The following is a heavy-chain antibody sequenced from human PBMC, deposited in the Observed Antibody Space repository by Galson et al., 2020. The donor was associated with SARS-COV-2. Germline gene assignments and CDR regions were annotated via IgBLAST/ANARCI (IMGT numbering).Heavy chain of an antibody. CDR3: ARSGSSWGDWFDP. Sequence: ETSETLSLTCTVSGGSISNYYWSWIRQPPGKRLEWIGYIYYDGSTNYNPSLKSRVLISVDRSKNQISLKLTSVTAADTAVYFCARSGSSWGDWFDPWGQGTLVTVSS. CDR1: GGSISNYY. D-gene: IGHD6-13*01. V-gene: IGHV4-59*01. J-gene: IGHJ5*02. CDR2: IYYDGST.